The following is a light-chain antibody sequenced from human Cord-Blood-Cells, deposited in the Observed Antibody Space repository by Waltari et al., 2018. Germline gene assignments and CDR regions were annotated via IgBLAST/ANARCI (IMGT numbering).Light chain of an antibody. CDR1: QSMSSY. V-gene: IGKV1-39*01. Sequence: DIQMTQSPSSLSASVGDRVTITCRDSQSMSSYLNWYQQKPGTAPKLLIYAASSLQSGVLSRFSGSGYGTDFNLTISSLQPEDFATYYCQQSYSTPSTFGPGTKVDIK. CDR2: AAS. CDR3: QQSYSTPST. J-gene: IGKJ3*01.